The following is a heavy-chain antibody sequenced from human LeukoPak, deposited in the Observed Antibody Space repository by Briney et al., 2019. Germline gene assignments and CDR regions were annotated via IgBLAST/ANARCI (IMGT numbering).Heavy chain of an antibody. J-gene: IGHJ4*02. V-gene: IGHV3-23*01. CDR3: AKDQGYCTNGVCLTFDY. CDR2: ISGSGGST. CDR1: GFTFSSYA. Sequence: GGSLRLSCAASGFTFSSYAMSWVRQAPGKGLEWVSAISGSGGSTYYADSVKGRFTISRDNSKNTLYLQINSLRAEDTAVYYCAKDQGYCTNGVCLTFDYWGQGTLVTVSS. D-gene: IGHD2-8*01.